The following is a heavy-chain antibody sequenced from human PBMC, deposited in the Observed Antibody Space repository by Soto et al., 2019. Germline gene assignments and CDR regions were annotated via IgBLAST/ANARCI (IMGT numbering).Heavy chain of an antibody. D-gene: IGHD3-9*01. Sequence: ASVKVSCKASGYTFTSYDINWVRQATGQGLEWMGWMNPNSGNTGYAQKFKGRVTMTRNTSISTAYKEQSSLRSKDTDENKYARGNTYYDILTGYSNWFDPWGQGTLVTVSS. CDR3: ARGNTYYDILTGYSNWFDP. V-gene: IGHV1-8*01. CDR2: MNPNSGNT. J-gene: IGHJ5*02. CDR1: GYTFTSYD.